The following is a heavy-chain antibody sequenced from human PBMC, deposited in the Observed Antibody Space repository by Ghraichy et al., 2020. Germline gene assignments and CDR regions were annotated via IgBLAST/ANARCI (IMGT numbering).Heavy chain of an antibody. CDR3: ASAKSPVAGRTYYYYMDV. Sequence: SETLSLTCTVSGGSISSYYWSWIRQPPGKGLEWIGYIYYSGSTNYNPSLKSRVTISVDTSKNQFSLKLSSVTAADTAVYYCASAKSPVAGRTYYYYMDVWGKGTTVTVSS. J-gene: IGHJ6*03. CDR2: IYYSGST. V-gene: IGHV4-59*01. CDR1: GGSISSYY. D-gene: IGHD6-19*01.